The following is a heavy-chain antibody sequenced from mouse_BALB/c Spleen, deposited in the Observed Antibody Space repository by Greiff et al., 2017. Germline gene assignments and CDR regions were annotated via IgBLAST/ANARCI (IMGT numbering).Heavy chain of an antibody. Sequence: EVHLVESGGGLVQPGGSRKLSCAASGFTFSSFGMHWVRQAPEKGLEWVAYISSGSSTIYYADTVKGRFTISRDNPKNTLFLQMTSLRSEDTAMYYCARYYDYDGDYAMDYWGQGTSVTVSS. CDR1: GFTFSSFG. CDR3: ARYYDYDGDYAMDY. V-gene: IGHV5-17*02. D-gene: IGHD2-4*01. J-gene: IGHJ4*01. CDR2: ISSGSSTI.